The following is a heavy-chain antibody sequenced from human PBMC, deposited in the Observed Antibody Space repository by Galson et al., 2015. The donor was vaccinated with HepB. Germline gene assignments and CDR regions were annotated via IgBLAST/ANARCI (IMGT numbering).Heavy chain of an antibody. V-gene: IGHV3-7*01. Sequence: SLRLSCAASGFTFSSYAVGWVRQAPGKGLGWVANIKENGREKYYGDSVKGRFTMSRGNARNLVYLEMNSLRVEDTAVYYCAGDGWLDQWGQGTLVTVS. CDR1: GFTFSSYA. J-gene: IGHJ5*02. CDR2: IKENGREK. CDR3: AGDGWLDQ.